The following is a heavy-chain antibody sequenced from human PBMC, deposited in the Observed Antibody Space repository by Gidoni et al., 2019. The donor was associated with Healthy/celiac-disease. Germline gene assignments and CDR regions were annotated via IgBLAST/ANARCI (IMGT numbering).Heavy chain of an antibody. CDR1: GFTFSSYW. D-gene: IGHD3-16*02. CDR2: INSDGSST. CDR3: ARDSPMITFGGVIVPKLDY. J-gene: IGHJ4*02. V-gene: IGHV3-74*01. Sequence: EVQLVESGGGLVQPGGSLRLSCAASGFTFSSYWMHWVRQAPGKGLVWVSRINSDGSSTSYADSVKGRFTISRDNAKNTLYLQMNSLRAEDTAVYYCARDSPMITFGGVIVPKLDYWGQGTLVTVSS.